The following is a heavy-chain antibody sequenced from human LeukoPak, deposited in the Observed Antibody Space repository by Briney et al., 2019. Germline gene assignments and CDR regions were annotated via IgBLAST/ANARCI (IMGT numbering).Heavy chain of an antibody. D-gene: IGHD2/OR15-2a*01. V-gene: IGHV1-18*01. CDR2: ISAYNGNT. J-gene: IGHJ3*02. CDR3: ARDGRSEIDDAFDI. Sequence: ASVKVSCKASGYTFTSYGISLVRQAPGQGLEWMGWISAYNGNTNYAQKLQGRVTMTTDTSTSTAYMELRSLRSDDTAVYYCARDGRSEIDDAFDIWGQGTMVTVSS. CDR1: GYTFTSYG.